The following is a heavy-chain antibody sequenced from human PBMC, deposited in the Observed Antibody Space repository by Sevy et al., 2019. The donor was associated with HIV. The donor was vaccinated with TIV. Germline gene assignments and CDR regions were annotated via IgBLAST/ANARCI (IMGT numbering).Heavy chain of an antibody. CDR1: GFTFSSYA. Sequence: GGSLRLSCAASGFTFSSYAMHWVRQAPGKGLEWVAFISYAGSSKYYADSVKGRFTISRDNSKNTLYLQMNSLRTEDTAVYYCARKTSSTWYSHDYWGQGTLVTVSS. V-gene: IGHV3-30-3*01. D-gene: IGHD6-13*01. CDR2: ISYAGSSK. CDR3: ARKTSSTWYSHDY. J-gene: IGHJ4*02.